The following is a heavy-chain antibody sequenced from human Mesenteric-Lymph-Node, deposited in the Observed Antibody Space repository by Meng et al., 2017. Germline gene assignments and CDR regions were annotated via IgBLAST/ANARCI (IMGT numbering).Heavy chain of an antibody. CDR1: GYTFTSYY. D-gene: IGHD6-19*01. V-gene: IGHV1-18*04. CDR3: ARISSIKSVGYSSGWYFDY. J-gene: IGHJ4*02. Sequence: ASVKVSCKASGYTFTSYYMHWVRQAPGQGLEWMGWISAYNGNTNYAQKLQGRVTMTTDTSKSTAYMELRSLRSDDTAVYYCARISSIKSVGYSSGWYFDYWGQGTLVTVSS. CDR2: ISAYNGNT.